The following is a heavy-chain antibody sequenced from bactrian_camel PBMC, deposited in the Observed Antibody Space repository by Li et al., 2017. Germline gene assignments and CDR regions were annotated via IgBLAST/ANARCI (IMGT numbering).Heavy chain of an antibody. Sequence: HVQLVESGGGLVQPGGSLRLSCAASGFTFSSYYMTWVRQAPGKGLEWVSSIYSDGSNTYYVDSVKGRFTISRDSAKNTVYLQMNSLKSEDTARYYCAAGDLTPGGVGYRIPSCDAWGQGTQVTVS. CDR1: GFTFSSYY. CDR2: IYSDGSNT. D-gene: IGHD2*01. CDR3: AAGDLTPGGVGYRIPSCDA. J-gene: IGHJ6*01. V-gene: IGHV3-2*01.